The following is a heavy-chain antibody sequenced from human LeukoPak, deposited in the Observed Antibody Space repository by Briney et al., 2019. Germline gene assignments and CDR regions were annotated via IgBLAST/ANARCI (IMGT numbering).Heavy chain of an antibody. Sequence: ASVTVSCKASGYTFTSYGISWVRQAPGQGLEWMGWISAYNGNTNYAQKLQGRVTMTTDTSTSTAYMELRSLRSDDMAVYYCARRAGTYCSSTSCPAYYYYYYYMDVWGKGTTVTVSS. CDR2: ISAYNGNT. V-gene: IGHV1-18*03. J-gene: IGHJ6*03. CDR1: GYTFTSYG. CDR3: ARRAGTYCSSTSCPAYYYYYYYMDV. D-gene: IGHD2-2*01.